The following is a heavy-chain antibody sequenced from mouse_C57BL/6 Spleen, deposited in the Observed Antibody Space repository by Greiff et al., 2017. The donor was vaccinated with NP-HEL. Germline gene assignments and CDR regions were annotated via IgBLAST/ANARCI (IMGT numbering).Heavy chain of an antibody. J-gene: IGHJ4*01. D-gene: IGHD4-1*01. CDR3: ARGHNWADYYAMDY. V-gene: IGHV1-76*01. Sequence: VQLQQSGAELVRPGASVKLSCKASGYTFTDYYINWVKQRPGQGLEWIARIYPGSGNTYYNEKFKGKATLTAEKSSSTAYMQLSSLTSDDSAVYFCARGHNWADYYAMDYWGQGTSVTVSS. CDR1: GYTFTDYY. CDR2: IYPGSGNT.